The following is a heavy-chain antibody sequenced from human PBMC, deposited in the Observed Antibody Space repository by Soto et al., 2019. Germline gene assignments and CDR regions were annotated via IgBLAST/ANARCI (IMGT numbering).Heavy chain of an antibody. Sequence: QVQLVESGGGVVQPGRSLRLSCAASGFTFSSHAMHWVRQAPGKGLEWVAVISYDGSNKYYADSVKGRFTISRDNSKNTLYLQMNSLRAEDTAVYYCARDSSGWYPLDYWGQGTLVTVSS. J-gene: IGHJ4*02. CDR2: ISYDGSNK. D-gene: IGHD6-19*01. V-gene: IGHV3-30-3*01. CDR1: GFTFSSHA. CDR3: ARDSSGWYPLDY.